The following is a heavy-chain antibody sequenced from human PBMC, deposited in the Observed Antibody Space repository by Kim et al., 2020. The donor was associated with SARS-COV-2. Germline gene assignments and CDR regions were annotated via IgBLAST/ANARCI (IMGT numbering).Heavy chain of an antibody. Sequence: SGPTLVNPTQTLTLTCTFSGFSLSTSGVGVGWIRQPPGKALEWLALIYWDDDKRYSPSLKSRLTITKDTSKNQVVLTMTNMDPVDTATYYCAHRDRLMVRGVIWFDPWGQGTLVTVSS. D-gene: IGHD3-10*01. V-gene: IGHV2-5*02. CDR3: AHRDRLMVRGVIWFDP. J-gene: IGHJ5*02. CDR2: IYWDDDK. CDR1: GFSLSTSGVG.